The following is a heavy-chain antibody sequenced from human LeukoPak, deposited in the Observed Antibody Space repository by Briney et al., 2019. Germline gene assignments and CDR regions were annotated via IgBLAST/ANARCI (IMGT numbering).Heavy chain of an antibody. D-gene: IGHD4-23*01. Sequence: PGGSLRLSCAASGFTFSSYAMNWVRQAPGKGLEWVANIKQDGSEKYYVDSVKGRFTISRDNAKNSLYLQMNSLRVEDTAVYYCAKFSPYGGNSYWGQGTLVTVSS. CDR1: GFTFSSYA. V-gene: IGHV3-7*03. CDR2: IKQDGSEK. CDR3: AKFSPYGGNSY. J-gene: IGHJ4*02.